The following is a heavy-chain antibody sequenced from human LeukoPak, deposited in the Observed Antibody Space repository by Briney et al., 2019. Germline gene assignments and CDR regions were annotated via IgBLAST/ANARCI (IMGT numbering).Heavy chain of an antibody. Sequence: GASVKVSCKASGYTFTSYGISWVRQALGQGLEWMGWISAYNGNTNYAQKLQGRVTMTTDTSTSTAYMELRSLRSDDTAVYYCARGAYYYDSSGPGAFDIWGQGTMVTVSS. CDR3: ARGAYYYDSSGPGAFDI. CDR1: GYTFTSYG. CDR2: ISAYNGNT. J-gene: IGHJ3*02. V-gene: IGHV1-18*01. D-gene: IGHD3-22*01.